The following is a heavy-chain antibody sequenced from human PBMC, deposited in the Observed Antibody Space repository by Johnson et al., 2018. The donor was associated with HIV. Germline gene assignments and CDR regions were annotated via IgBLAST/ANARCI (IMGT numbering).Heavy chain of an antibody. Sequence: QVQLVESGGGVVQPGRSLRLSCAASGFTFSSYGMHWVRQAPGKGLEGVAIIPYDGSNKHYADSVKGRFTISRDDSTTTAYLQMNSLTTDDTAVFYCTSTIDVVPTGRSYDAFDIWGQGTMVTVSS. D-gene: IGHD5-12*01. CDR1: GFTFSSYG. V-gene: IGHV3-33*05. CDR2: IPYDGSNK. J-gene: IGHJ3*02. CDR3: TSTIDVVPTGRSYDAFDI.